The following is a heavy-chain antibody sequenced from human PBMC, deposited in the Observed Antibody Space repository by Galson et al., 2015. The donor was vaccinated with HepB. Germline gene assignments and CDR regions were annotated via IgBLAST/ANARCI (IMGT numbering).Heavy chain of an antibody. V-gene: IGHV4-30-2*01. Sequence: QLQLQESGPGLVKPSQTLSLTCAVSGGSISSGGYSWSWIRQPPGKGLEWIGYIYHSGSTYYNPSLTIRVTLSVDTSKNQFTLKLGSVTVADTAVYYCAGAVGITIFRVVIYDAFDIWGQGTMVTVSS. CDR2: IYHSGST. D-gene: IGHD3-3*01. J-gene: IGHJ3*02. CDR1: GGSISSGGYS. CDR3: AGAVGITIFRVVIYDAFDI.